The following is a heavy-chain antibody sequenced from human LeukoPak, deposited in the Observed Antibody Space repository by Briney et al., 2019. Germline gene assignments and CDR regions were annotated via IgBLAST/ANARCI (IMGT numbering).Heavy chain of an antibody. V-gene: IGHV4-30-4*08. Sequence: SETLSLTCTLSGGSISSGDYYWSWIRQPPGKSLEWIGYIYYNGSTYYNPSLKSRVTIAVDTSKNQFSLKMSSVTAADTAVYYCARTSLGGAWFAPWGQGTLVTVSS. CDR1: GGSISSGDYY. CDR2: IYYNGST. CDR3: ARTSLGGAWFAP. D-gene: IGHD3-10*01. J-gene: IGHJ5*02.